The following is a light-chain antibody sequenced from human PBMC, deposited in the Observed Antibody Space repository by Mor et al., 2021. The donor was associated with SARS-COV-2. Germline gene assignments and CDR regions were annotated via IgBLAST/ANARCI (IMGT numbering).Light chain of an antibody. CDR3: NSRDSGGHSWV. CDR2: PDN. V-gene: IGLV3-19*01. J-gene: IGLJ3*02. Sequence: KPRQAPVLVGDPDNNRPSGIPDRFSGSRSGNTASLTITGAQAEDEADYYCNSRDSGGHSWVFGGGTK.